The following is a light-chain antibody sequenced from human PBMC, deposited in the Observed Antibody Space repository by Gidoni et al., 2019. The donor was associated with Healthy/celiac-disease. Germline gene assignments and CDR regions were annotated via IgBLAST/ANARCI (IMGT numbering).Light chain of an antibody. J-gene: IGKJ2*01. CDR3: QQYGSSPTMYT. V-gene: IGKV3-20*01. Sequence: IVLTQSPGTLSLSPGARATIACMASQSVNSSYLAWYQQKPGQAPRLLIHGASSRATGIPDRFSGSGSGTDFTLTISRLEPEDFAVYYCQQYGSSPTMYTFGQGTKLEIK. CDR2: GAS. CDR1: QSVNSSY.